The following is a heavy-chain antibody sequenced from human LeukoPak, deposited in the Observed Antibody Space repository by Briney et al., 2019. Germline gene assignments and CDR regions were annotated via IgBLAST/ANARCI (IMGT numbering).Heavy chain of an antibody. CDR2: ISTSDNYV. J-gene: IGHJ6*02. V-gene: IGHV3-21*01. Sequence: GGSLRLSCAASGFTFSSYSMNWVRQAPGKGLEWVSSISTSDNYVYYADSMKGRFTISRDNAKKSLYLQMNSLRAEDTAVYYCARGGVAAAGYGIDVWGQGTTVTVSS. CDR1: GFTFSSYS. D-gene: IGHD6-25*01. CDR3: ARGGVAAAGYGIDV.